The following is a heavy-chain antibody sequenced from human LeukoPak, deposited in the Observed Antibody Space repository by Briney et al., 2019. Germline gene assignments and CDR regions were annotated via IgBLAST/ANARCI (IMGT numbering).Heavy chain of an antibody. V-gene: IGHV3-23*01. CDR3: GSLRLL. CDR2: ISGSGGST. D-gene: IGHD3-16*01. Sequence: GGSLRLSCAASGFTFSTCAMGWVRQAPGKGLGWVSAISGSGGSTFYADSVKGRFTISRDNSKNTVYLQMSGLRAEDTAVYYCGSLRLLWGQGTLVTVSS. CDR1: GFTFSTCA. J-gene: IGHJ4*02.